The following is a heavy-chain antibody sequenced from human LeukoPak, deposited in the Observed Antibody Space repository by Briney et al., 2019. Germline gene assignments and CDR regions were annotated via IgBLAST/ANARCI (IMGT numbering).Heavy chain of an antibody. J-gene: IGHJ4*02. CDR2: IYYSGST. V-gene: IGHV4-59*01. D-gene: IGHD6-19*01. CDR1: GGSISSYY. Sequence: PSETLSLTCTASGGSISSYYWSWIRQPPGKGLEWIGYIYYSGSTNYNPSLKSRVTISVDTSKKHLSLKLSSVTAADTAVYYCAREGDSSGWYFDYWGQGTLVTVSS. CDR3: AREGDSSGWYFDY.